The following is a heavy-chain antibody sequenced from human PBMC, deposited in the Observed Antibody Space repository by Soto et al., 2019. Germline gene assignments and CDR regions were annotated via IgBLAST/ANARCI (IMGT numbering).Heavy chain of an antibody. CDR2: IKSKTDGGTT. J-gene: IGHJ6*02. D-gene: IGHD4-17*01. CDR1: GFTFSSYW. V-gene: IGHV3-15*07. CDR3: TTDDYGDYPRDYYYGMDV. Sequence: PGGSLRLSCAASGFTFSSYWMNWVRQAPGKGLEWVGRIKSKTDGGTTDYAAPVKGRFTISRDDSKNTLYLQMNSLKTEDTAVYYCTTDDYGDYPRDYYYGMDVWGQGTTVTVSS.